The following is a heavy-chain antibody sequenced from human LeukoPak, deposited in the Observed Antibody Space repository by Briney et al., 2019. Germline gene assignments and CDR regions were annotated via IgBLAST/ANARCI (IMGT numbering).Heavy chain of an antibody. CDR2: IIPIFGTA. CDR1: GGTFSSYA. Sequence: GASVKVSCKASGGTFSSYAISWVRQAPGQGLEWMGGIIPIFGTANYAQKFQGRVTITTDESTGTAYMELSSLRSEDTAVYYCASGGYYRNYFDYWGQGTLVTVSS. CDR3: ASGGYYRNYFDY. J-gene: IGHJ4*02. V-gene: IGHV1-69*05. D-gene: IGHD3-3*01.